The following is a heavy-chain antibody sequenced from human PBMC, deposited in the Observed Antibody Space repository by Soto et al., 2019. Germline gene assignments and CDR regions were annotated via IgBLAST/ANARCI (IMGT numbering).Heavy chain of an antibody. CDR3: ARKGCNLNWFDP. Sequence: EVQLVESGGGLVQPGGSLRLSCAASGFTFSSYSMNWGRQAPGKGLEWVSYISSSSSTIYYADSVKGRFTISRDNAKNSLYLQMYRLRAEDTAVYYCARKGCNLNWFDPWGQGTLVTGSS. V-gene: IGHV3-48*01. J-gene: IGHJ5*02. CDR2: ISSSSSTI. CDR1: GFTFSSYS. D-gene: IGHD4-4*01.